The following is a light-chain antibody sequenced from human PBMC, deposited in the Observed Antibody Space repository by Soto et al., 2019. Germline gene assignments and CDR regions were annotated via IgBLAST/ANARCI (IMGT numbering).Light chain of an antibody. CDR1: QGIGNY. CDR3: QKYDTVPWT. Sequence: DIQMTQSPSSLPASVGDRVTITCRASQGIGNYLVWYQQKPGKVPNLLIYGASILQSRVPSRFSASGSGTYFSLTISSLEPEDAATDDCQKYDTVPWTFGQGTKVEIK. CDR2: GAS. V-gene: IGKV1-27*01. J-gene: IGKJ1*01.